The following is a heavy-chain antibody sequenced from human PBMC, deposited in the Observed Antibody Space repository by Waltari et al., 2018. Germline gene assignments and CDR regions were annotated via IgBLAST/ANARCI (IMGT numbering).Heavy chain of an antibody. J-gene: IGHJ4*02. D-gene: IGHD3-16*02. V-gene: IGHV3-74*01. Sequence: EVQVVESGGGLVQPGGSLRLSCAASGSTFSSYWMHWVRQAPGKGLVWVSRINRDGSDINYADSVKGRFTISRDSAKNTFYLQMNSLSAEDTAVYYCAGDHSFWGQGTLVTVSS. CDR2: INRDGSDI. CDR1: GSTFSSYW. CDR3: AGDHSF.